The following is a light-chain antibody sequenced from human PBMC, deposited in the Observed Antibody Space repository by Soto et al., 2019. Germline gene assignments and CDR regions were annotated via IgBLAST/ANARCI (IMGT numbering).Light chain of an antibody. CDR1: SSDVGGYNY. CDR3: SSYTSSSKIV. CDR2: EVS. V-gene: IGLV2-14*01. Sequence: QSVLTQPASVSGSPAQSITISCTGTSSDVGGYNYVSWYQQYPGNAPRLIIYEVSNRPSGVSDRFSDSKSGNTASLTISGLQTEDEADYYCSSYTSSSKIVFGGGTKVTVL. J-gene: IGLJ2*01.